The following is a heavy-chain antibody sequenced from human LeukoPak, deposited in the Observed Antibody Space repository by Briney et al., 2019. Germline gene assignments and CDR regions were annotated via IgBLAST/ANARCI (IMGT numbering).Heavy chain of an antibody. CDR1: EYTYTGYY. V-gene: IGHV1-2*02. CDR2: INPNSGGT. J-gene: IGHJ4*02. D-gene: IGHD5-12*01. CDR3: ARDLGYSGYDHGG. Sequence: ASVKLSGKASEYTYTGYYMHWGRQAPGQGLEWMGWINPNSGGTNYAQKFQGRVTMTRDTSISTAYMELSRLRSDDTAVYYCARDLGYSGYDHGGWGQGTLVTVSS.